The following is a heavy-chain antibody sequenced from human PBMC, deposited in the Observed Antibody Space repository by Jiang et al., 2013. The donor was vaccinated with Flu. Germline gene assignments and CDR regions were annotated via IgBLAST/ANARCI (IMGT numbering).Heavy chain of an antibody. V-gene: IGHV1-69*01. J-gene: IGHJ6*03. CDR2: IIPIFGTA. Sequence: GIIPIFGTANYAQKFQGRVTITADESTSTAYMELSSLRSEDTAVYYCARRDSSSSGRDYYYYYMDVWGKGTTVTVSS. CDR3: ARRDSSSSGRDYYYYYMDV. D-gene: IGHD6-6*01.